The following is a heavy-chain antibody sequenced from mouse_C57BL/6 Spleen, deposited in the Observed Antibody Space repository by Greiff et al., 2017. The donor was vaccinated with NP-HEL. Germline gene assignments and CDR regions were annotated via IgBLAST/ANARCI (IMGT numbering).Heavy chain of an antibody. CDR1: GFSLTSYG. V-gene: IGHV2-2*01. J-gene: IGHJ4*01. D-gene: IGHD2-3*01. CDR3: ARKRGYDGYYVAMDY. CDR2: IWSGGST. Sequence: QVQLKESGPGLVQPSQSLSITCTVSGFSLTSYGVHWVRQSPGKGLEWLGVIWSGGSTDYNAAFISRLSISKDNSKSQVFFKMNSLQADDTAIYYCARKRGYDGYYVAMDYWGQGTSVTVSS.